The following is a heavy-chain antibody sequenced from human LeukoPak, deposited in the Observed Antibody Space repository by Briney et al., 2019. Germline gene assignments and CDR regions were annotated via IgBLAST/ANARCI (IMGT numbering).Heavy chain of an antibody. CDR1: GGSISSYY. CDR3: AREDAGYSSSWYPSGFDY. CDR2: FYYSGST. J-gene: IGHJ4*02. V-gene: IGHV4-59*01. D-gene: IGHD6-13*01. Sequence: SETLSLTCTVSGGSISSYYWSWIRQPPGKGLEGIGFFYYSGSTNYNPSLKSRVTISVDTSKNQFSLKLSSVTAADTAVYYCAREDAGYSSSWYPSGFDYWGQGTLVTVSS.